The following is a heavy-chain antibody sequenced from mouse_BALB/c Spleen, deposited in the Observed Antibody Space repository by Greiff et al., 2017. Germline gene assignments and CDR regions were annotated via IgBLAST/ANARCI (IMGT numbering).Heavy chain of an antibody. CDR1: GYTFTSYT. D-gene: IGHD2-4*01. Sequence: VQLQQSGAELARPGASVKMSCKASGYTFTSYTMHWVKQRPGQGLEWIGYINPSSGYTNYNQKFKDKATLTADKSSSTAYMQLISLTSEDSAVYYCARLIYYDYDGTAMDYWGQGTSVTVSS. CDR3: ARLIYYDYDGTAMDY. CDR2: INPSSGYT. J-gene: IGHJ4*01. V-gene: IGHV1-4*01.